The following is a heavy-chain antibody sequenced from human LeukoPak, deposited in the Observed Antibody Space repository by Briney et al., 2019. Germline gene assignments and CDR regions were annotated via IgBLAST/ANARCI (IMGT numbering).Heavy chain of an antibody. J-gene: IGHJ4*02. CDR3: AKEDYGLSGYFDY. D-gene: IGHD4/OR15-4a*01. CDR2: ISGSGGST. CDR1: GFTFSSYA. V-gene: IGHV3-23*01. Sequence: GGSLRLSCAASGFTFSSYAMSWVGQAPGKGLEGVSAISGSGGSTYYADSVKGRFTISRDNSKNALYLQMSSLRAEDTAVYYCAKEDYGLSGYFDYWGQGTLVTVSS.